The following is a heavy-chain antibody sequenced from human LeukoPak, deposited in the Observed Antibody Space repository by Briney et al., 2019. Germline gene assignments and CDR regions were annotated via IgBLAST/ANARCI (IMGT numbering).Heavy chain of an antibody. D-gene: IGHD3-22*01. V-gene: IGHV3-15*07. CDR3: STTYYYDSSEGY. CDR2: IKSKTDGGTT. CDR1: GFPFSSYW. J-gene: IGHJ4*02. Sequence: GGSLRLSCAASGFPFSSYWMNWVRQAPGKGLEWVGRIKSKTDGGTTDYAAPVKGRFTISRDDSKNTLYLQMNSLKTEDTAVYYCSTTYYYDSSEGYWGQGTLVTVSS.